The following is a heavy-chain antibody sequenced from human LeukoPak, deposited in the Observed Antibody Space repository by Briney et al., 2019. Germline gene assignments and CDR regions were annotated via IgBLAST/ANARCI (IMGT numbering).Heavy chain of an antibody. CDR1: GFSFSDYG. CDR3: VKDQAGG. Sequence: GGSLRLSCEASGFSFSDYGMHWVRQGPGKGLEWVAFILYDGSQKYYADSVKGRFTVSRDNSKNTVYLQMNSLRIEDTAVYYCVKDQAGGWGQGTLVTVSS. V-gene: IGHV3-30*02. D-gene: IGHD6-19*01. J-gene: IGHJ4*02. CDR2: ILYDGSQK.